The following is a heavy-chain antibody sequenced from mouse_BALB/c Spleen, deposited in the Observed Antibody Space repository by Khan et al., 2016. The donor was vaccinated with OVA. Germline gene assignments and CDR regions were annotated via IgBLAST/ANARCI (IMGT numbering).Heavy chain of an antibody. CDR1: GYTFTNYV. D-gene: IGHD1-1*01. J-gene: IGHJ4*01. CDR2: INPYNDGT. V-gene: IGHV1S136*01. Sequence: VQLQQSGPDLVKPGASVKMSCKASGYTFTNYVMHWVKQKPGQGLEWIGYINPYNDGTTYNEKFKVKATLTSDKSSSTAYMELISLTSEDSAVYYCARYASSPYYAMDYWGQGTSVTVSS. CDR3: ARYASSPYYAMDY.